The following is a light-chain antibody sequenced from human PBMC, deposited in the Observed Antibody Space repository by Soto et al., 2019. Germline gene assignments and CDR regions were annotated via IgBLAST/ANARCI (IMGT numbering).Light chain of an antibody. CDR2: KAS. CDR1: QSVSDW. Sequence: DIQMTQSPSTLSASVGDRVTITCRASQSVSDWLAWYQRKPGKVPKLLIYKASSLESGVPSRFSGSGSGTEFTLTISSLQPDDFATYYCQQYNSYSGTFGQGTKVDIK. J-gene: IGKJ1*01. V-gene: IGKV1-5*03. CDR3: QQYNSYSGT.